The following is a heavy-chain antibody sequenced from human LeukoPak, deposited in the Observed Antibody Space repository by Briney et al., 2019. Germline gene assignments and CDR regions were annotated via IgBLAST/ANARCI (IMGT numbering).Heavy chain of an antibody. Sequence: SETLSLTCSVSGGSMTNLYWTWIRQPPGKGLEWIGDIYDSGSTRYNTSLESRVTISVDTSKNQFSLKLSSVTAEDTAVYYCAKGGSTNFYYGDVWGQGTTVTVSS. J-gene: IGHJ6*02. CDR3: AKGGSTNFYYGDV. CDR1: GGSMTNLY. V-gene: IGHV4-59*01. D-gene: IGHD2/OR15-2a*01. CDR2: IYDSGST.